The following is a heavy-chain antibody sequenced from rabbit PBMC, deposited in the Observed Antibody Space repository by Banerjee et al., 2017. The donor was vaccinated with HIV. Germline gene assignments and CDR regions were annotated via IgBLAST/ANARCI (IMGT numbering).Heavy chain of an antibody. J-gene: IGHJ5*01. CDR3: ARDSSYVGTNWLDL. V-gene: IGHV1S40*01. CDR2: IVAGDGSA. CDR1: GFSFSSSYW. Sequence: QSLEESGGDLVKPGASLTLTCTASGFSFSSSYWICWVRQAPGKGLEWIGCIVAGDGSAYYASWAKGRFTISKTSSTTVTLQMTSLTAADTATYFCARDSSYVGTNWLDLWGQGTLVTVS. D-gene: IGHD8-1*01.